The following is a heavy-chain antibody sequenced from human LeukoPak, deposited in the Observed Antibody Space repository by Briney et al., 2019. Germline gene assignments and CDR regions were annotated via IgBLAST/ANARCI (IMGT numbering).Heavy chain of an antibody. CDR1: GGSISSSSYY. CDR2: IYYSGST. Sequence: PSETLSFTGTVSGGSISSSSYYWGWIRQPPGKGLEWIGSIYYSGSTYYNPSLKSRVTISVDTSKNQFSLKLSSVTAADTAVYYCARVAHYYYYMDVWGKGTTVTISS. D-gene: IGHD2-15*01. V-gene: IGHV4-39*01. CDR3: ARVAHYYYYMDV. J-gene: IGHJ6*03.